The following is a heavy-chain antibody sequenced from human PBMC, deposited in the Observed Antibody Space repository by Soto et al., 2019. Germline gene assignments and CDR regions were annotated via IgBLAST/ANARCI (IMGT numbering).Heavy chain of an antibody. CDR2: ISATDGGT. J-gene: IGHJ6*02. Sequence: EVQLLESGGGLVQPGGSLGLSCAASGFTFSTYAMSWVRQVPGKGLEWVSTISATDGGTYYADSVTGRFTISRDNSKNTLSLQMNNLRVDDTAVYFCARAYLGRLPRRADYYYAMDVWGRGTTVTVSS. D-gene: IGHD1-26*01. CDR1: GFTFSTYA. V-gene: IGHV3-23*01. CDR3: ARAYLGRLPRRADYYYAMDV.